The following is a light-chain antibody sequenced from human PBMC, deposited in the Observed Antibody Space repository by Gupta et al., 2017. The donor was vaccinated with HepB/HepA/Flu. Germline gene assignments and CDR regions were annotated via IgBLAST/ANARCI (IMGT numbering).Light chain of an antibody. CDR3: QQRSAWPIT. Sequence: EIVLTQSPATLSLSPGERATLSCRASQSVNSYLAWYQQKPGQAPRLLIYDASNRATGIPARFSGSGSGTDFTLTISSLEPEDFAVYYCQQRSAWPITFGGGTKVEIK. CDR2: DAS. J-gene: IGKJ4*01. CDR1: QSVNSY. V-gene: IGKV3-11*01.